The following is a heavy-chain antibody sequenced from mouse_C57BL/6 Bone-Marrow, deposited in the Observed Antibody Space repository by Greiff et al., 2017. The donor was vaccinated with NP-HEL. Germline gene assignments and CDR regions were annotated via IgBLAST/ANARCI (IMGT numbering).Heavy chain of an antibody. CDR3: TIRGVSTMITSGDYYAMDY. Sequence: EVKLMESGEGLVKPGGSLKLSCAASGFTFSSYAMSWVRQTPEKRLEWVAYISRGGDYIYYADTVKGRFTISRDNARNTLYLQMSSLKSEETAMYYCTIRGVSTMITSGDYYAMDYWGQGTSVTVSS. CDR1: GFTFSSYA. J-gene: IGHJ4*01. CDR2: ISRGGDYI. V-gene: IGHV5-9-1*02. D-gene: IGHD2-4*01.